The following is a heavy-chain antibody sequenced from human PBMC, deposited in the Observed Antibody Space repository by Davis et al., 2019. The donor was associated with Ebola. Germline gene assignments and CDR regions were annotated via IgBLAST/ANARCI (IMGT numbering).Heavy chain of an antibody. D-gene: IGHD3-22*01. Sequence: GESLKISCAASGFTFSSYSMNWVRQAPGKGLEWVSSISSSSSYIYYADSVKGRFTISRDNAKNSLYLQMNSLRAEDTAVYYCAREPQPTYYYDSSSEGAFDIWGQGTMVTVSS. J-gene: IGHJ3*02. CDR2: ISSSSSYI. CDR1: GFTFSSYS. CDR3: AREPQPTYYYDSSSEGAFDI. V-gene: IGHV3-21*04.